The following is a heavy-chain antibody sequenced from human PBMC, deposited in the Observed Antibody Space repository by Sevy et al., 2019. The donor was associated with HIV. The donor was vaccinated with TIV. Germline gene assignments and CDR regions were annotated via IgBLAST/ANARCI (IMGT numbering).Heavy chain of an antibody. D-gene: IGHD1-26*01. Sequence: GGSLRLSCAASGFTFSTYWMSWVRQAPGKGLEWVANIKQDGSEKYYVDSVKGRFTISRDNDDNSLYLQMNSLRADDTAVYYCARPRVGPHDEFDMWGHGTMVTVSS. CDR1: GFTFSTYW. V-gene: IGHV3-7*03. J-gene: IGHJ3*02. CDR3: ARPRVGPHDEFDM. CDR2: IKQDGSEK.